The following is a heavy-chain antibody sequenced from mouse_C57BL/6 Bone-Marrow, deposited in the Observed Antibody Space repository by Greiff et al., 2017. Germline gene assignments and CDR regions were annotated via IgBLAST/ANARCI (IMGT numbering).Heavy chain of an antibody. V-gene: IGHV14-3*01. CDR1: GFNIKNSY. CDR2: IDPASGNT. J-gene: IGHJ3*02. D-gene: IGHD1-1*01. CDR3: ARGSRGARVAE. Sequence: EVQLQQSVAELVRPGASVKLSCTASGFNIKNSYMPWVKQRPEQGLEWIGRIDPASGNTKYAPKFQGKATITADTSSTTAYLQLSSLTSEYTAIDFYARGSRGARVAEWGQGTLFTVSA.